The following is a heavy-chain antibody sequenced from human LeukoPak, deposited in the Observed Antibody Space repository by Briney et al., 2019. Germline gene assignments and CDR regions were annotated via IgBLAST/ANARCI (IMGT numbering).Heavy chain of an antibody. J-gene: IGHJ4*02. D-gene: IGHD3-9*01. V-gene: IGHV3-21*01. CDR3: ARVLRDYYFDY. CDR1: GFSFSSYN. Sequence: PGGSLRLSCAASGFSFSSYNMNWVRQAPGKGLEWVSSITMSSTYIYRADSVKGRFTISRDNAKNSLFLQMNSLRAEDTAVYYCARVLRDYYFDYWGQGTLVTVSS. CDR2: ITMSSTYI.